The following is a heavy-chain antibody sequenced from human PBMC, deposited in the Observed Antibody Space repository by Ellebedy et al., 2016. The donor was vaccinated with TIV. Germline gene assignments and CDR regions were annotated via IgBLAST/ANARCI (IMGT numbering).Heavy chain of an antibody. CDR1: GFTFSSYT. J-gene: IGHJ4*02. CDR2: ISYDGSRE. D-gene: IGHD6-13*01. V-gene: IGHV3-30-3*01. Sequence: PGGSLRLSCAASGFTFSSYTMHWVRQAPGKGLEWVASISYDGSREYYADSVKGRFTISRDNSKNTLYLQMNSLRADDTALYYCASLGYSSSWPSKPPSDYWGQGTLVTVSS. CDR3: ASLGYSSSWPSKPPSDY.